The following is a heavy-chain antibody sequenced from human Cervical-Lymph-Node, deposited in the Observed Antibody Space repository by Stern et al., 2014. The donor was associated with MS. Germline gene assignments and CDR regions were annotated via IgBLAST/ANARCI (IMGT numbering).Heavy chain of an antibody. D-gene: IGHD4/OR15-4a*01. CDR3: AKLRTTMAVDS. CDR1: GYAFAGYW. V-gene: IGHV5-51*01. CDR2: IYPRDSDS. J-gene: IGHJ4*02. Sequence: VQLVQSGAEVKKPGGSLKVSCTTSGYAFAGYWIGWVRQLPGQGLEWMGIIYPRDSDSRDTPSFQAHVTISADRSINTAYLQWSSLRASDTGMYYCAKLRTTMAVDSWGQGTLVIVSS.